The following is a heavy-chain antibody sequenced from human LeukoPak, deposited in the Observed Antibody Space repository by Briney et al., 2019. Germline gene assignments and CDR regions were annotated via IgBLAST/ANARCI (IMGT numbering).Heavy chain of an antibody. CDR1: GGSISSYY. J-gene: IGHJ4*02. D-gene: IGHD4-17*01. CDR3: ATSWSSTVTTLGFGY. CDR2: IYYSGST. Sequence: SETLSLTCTVSGGSISSYYWSWIRQPPGKGLEWIGYIYYSGSTNYNPSLKSRVTISVDTSKNQFSLKLSSVTAADTAVYYCATSWSSTVTTLGFGYWGQGTLVTVSS. V-gene: IGHV4-59*08.